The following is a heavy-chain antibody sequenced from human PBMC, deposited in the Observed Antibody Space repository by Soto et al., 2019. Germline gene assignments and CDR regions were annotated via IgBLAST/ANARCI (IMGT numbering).Heavy chain of an antibody. V-gene: IGHV4-31*03. D-gene: IGHD2-2*01. J-gene: IGHJ5*02. Sequence: PSETLSLTCTVSGGSISSAAYNWNWIRQHPGKGLEWIGYIFYSGSTYYNPSLKSRLTISVDTSKNQFSLKLSSVTAADTAVYYCARSPYSRTSPRRDWLDPWGQGPHVTVYS. CDR1: GGSISSAAYN. CDR3: ARSPYSRTSPRRDWLDP. CDR2: IFYSGST.